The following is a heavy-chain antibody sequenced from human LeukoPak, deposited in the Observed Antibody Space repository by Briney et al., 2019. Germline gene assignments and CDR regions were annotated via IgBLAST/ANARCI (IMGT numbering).Heavy chain of an antibody. D-gene: IGHD3-3*02. CDR1: GGSFSGYY. Sequence: SETLSLTCAVYGGSFSGYYWSWIRQPPGKGLEWIGEINHSGSTNYNPSLKSRVTISVDTSKNQFSLKLSSVTAADTAVYYCARESDLAYYMDVWGKGTTVTVSS. V-gene: IGHV4-34*01. J-gene: IGHJ6*03. CDR2: INHSGST. CDR3: ARESDLAYYMDV.